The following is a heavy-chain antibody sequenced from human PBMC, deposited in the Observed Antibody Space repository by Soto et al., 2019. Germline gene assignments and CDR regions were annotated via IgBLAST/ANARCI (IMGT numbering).Heavy chain of an antibody. V-gene: IGHV4-39*01. CDR2: IYYSGST. CDR1: GGSIKTSRYY. CDR3: ARRAYGGDSVDY. J-gene: IGHJ4*02. D-gene: IGHD4-17*01. Sequence: SETLSLTCTVSGGSIKTSRYYWGWIRRPPGKGLEWIGNIYYSGSTYYNPSLKSRVTISVDTSKNQFSLKLTSVTAADTAIYYSARRAYGGDSVDYWGQGTLVTVSS.